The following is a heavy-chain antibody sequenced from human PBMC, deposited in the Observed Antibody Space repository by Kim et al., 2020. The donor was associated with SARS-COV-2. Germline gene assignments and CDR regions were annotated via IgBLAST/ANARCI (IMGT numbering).Heavy chain of an antibody. D-gene: IGHD3-10*01. CDR1: GGSINSGGYY. V-gene: IGHV4-31*03. CDR2: IYYSGSISYIP. CDR3: ARAPIWFGELGWFDS. J-gene: IGHJ5*01. Sequence: SETLSLTCIVSGGSINSGGYYWSWIRQHPGKDLEWIGYIYYSGSISYIPSYNPSLKSRVTILLDTSKNQFSLNLTSVTAADTAVYYCARAPIWFGELGWFDSWGQGTLVTVSS.